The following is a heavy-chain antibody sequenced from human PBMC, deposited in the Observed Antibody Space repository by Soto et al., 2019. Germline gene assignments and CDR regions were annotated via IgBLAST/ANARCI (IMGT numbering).Heavy chain of an antibody. D-gene: IGHD2-15*01. V-gene: IGHV1-69*12. Sequence: QVQLVQSGAEVKKPGSSVKVSCKASGGTFSSYAISWVRQAPGQGLEWMGGIIPIFGTANYAQKFQGRVMITADESTTTAYRELRSLSSEDTAVYYCAGAADIVLVPAGKIGCSGGSCYPNYYYYYGMDVWGQGTTVTVSS. CDR1: GGTFSSYA. CDR2: IIPIFGTA. CDR3: AGAADIVLVPAGKIGCSGGSCYPNYYYYYGMDV. J-gene: IGHJ6*02.